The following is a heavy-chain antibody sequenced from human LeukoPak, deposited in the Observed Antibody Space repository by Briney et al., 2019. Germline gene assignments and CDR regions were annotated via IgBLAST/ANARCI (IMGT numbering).Heavy chain of an antibody. D-gene: IGHD6-19*01. Sequence: ASVRVSCKASGYSFTVYNIQWVRQAPGQGLEWMGWINPNSGATNYAQKFQGRVTMTRDTSTSTAYMDLSSLKSGDTAVYYCARFEGKLDSIGWYDVGDNWFDPWGQGALVTVSS. V-gene: IGHV1-2*02. CDR1: GYSFTVYN. CDR2: INPNSGAT. J-gene: IGHJ5*02. CDR3: ARFEGKLDSIGWYDVGDNWFDP.